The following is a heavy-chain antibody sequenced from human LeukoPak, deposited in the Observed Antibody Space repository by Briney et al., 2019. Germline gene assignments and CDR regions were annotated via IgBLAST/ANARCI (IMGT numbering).Heavy chain of an antibody. CDR2: INSDGRIT. CDR1: GFTFSDYW. CDR3: ARAMT. Sequence: GGSLRLSCAASGFTFSDYWMHWVRQAPGKGLVGVSRINSDGRITNYADSVKGRFTISRDNAKNTLYLQMSSLRAEDTAVYYCARAMTWGQGTLVSVSS. V-gene: IGHV3-74*01. J-gene: IGHJ5*02.